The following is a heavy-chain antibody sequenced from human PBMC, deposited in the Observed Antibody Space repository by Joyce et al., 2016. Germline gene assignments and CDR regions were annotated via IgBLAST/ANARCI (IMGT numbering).Heavy chain of an antibody. V-gene: IGHV3-7*03. CDR3: TRGSGTGWFDP. CDR1: GFSFRYFW. Sequence: EVYLLESGGGLVQPGGSLRLSCAASGFSFRYFWMDWVRQPPGKGLEWVAQINEDGSQKNYMDSLRGRFTISRDNAKNSVDLQINSLKVEDTAVYYCTRGSGTGWFDPWGQGTLVTVSS. J-gene: IGHJ5*02. D-gene: IGHD6-13*01. CDR2: INEDGSQK.